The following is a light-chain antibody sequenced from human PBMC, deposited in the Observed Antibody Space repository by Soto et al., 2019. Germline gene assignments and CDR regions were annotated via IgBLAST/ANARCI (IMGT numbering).Light chain of an antibody. V-gene: IGKV1-5*01. CDR2: DAS. Sequence: TQSQVTLSVSARERATLSCRASHSINNWLAWYQQKPGKAPKLLIYDASSLESGVPSRFSGSGSGTEFTLTISSMQPDDFATYYCQQYHEYWFGQGTKVDIK. CDR1: HSINNW. J-gene: IGKJ1*01. CDR3: QQYHEYW.